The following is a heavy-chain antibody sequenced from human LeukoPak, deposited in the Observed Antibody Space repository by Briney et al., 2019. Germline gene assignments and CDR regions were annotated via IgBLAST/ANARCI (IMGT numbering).Heavy chain of an antibody. D-gene: IGHD3-22*01. J-gene: IGHJ6*03. CDR2: NYYTGST. CDR1: GGSASSGTHY. CDR3: ARWGMSYYDSSGYKMGSWYYYYMDV. Sequence: PSETLSLTCTVSGGSASSGTHYWIWIRRSPGKALECIGYNYYTGSTNFNPSLKSRVTISIDTSKNQFSLKLSSVTAADTAVYYCARWGMSYYDSSGYKMGSWYYYYMDVWGKGTTVTVSS. V-gene: IGHV4-61*01.